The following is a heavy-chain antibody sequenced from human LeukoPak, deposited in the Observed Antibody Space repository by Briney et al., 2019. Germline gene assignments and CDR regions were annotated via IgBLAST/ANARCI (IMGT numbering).Heavy chain of an antibody. CDR3: ARVSSSSYFYGMDV. V-gene: IGHV3-21*01. Sequence: GGSLRLSCAASGFTFSSYSMNWVRQAPGKGLEWVSSISSSSSYIYYADSLKGRFTISRDNAKNSLYLQMNSLRAKDTAVYYCARVSSSSYFYGMDVRGQGTTVTVSS. CDR2: ISSSSSYI. CDR1: GFTFSSYS. J-gene: IGHJ6*02. D-gene: IGHD6-13*01.